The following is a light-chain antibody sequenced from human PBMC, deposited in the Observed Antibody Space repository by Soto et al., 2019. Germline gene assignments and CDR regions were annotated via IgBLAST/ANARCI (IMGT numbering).Light chain of an antibody. CDR2: GAS. V-gene: IGKV3-20*01. Sequence: EIVLTQSPGTLSLSPGESATLSCRASQSVSNTQVAWYQQKPGQAPRLLIYGASSRATGILDRFSGVGSEPDFTLTISRLEPADFAVYYCQQYDTSPHTFGQGTKLEIK. CDR3: QQYDTSPHT. J-gene: IGKJ2*01. CDR1: QSVSNTQ.